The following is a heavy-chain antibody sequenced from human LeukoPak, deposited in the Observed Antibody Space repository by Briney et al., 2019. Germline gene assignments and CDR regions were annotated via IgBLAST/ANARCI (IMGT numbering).Heavy chain of an antibody. CDR2: IYYSGST. CDR3: AREPYCSGGSCYSP. D-gene: IGHD2-15*01. CDR1: GGSISSYY. Sequence: SETLSLTCTVSGGSISSYYWSWLRQPPGKGLEWIGYIYYSGSTNYNPSLKSRVTISVDTSKNQFSLKLSSVTAADTAVYYCAREPYCSGGSCYSPWGQGTLVTVSS. J-gene: IGHJ5*02. V-gene: IGHV4-59*01.